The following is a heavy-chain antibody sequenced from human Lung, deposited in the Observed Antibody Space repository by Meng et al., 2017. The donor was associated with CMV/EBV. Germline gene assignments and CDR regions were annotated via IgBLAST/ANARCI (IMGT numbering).Heavy chain of an antibody. CDR3: ARARGHYDFWSGYLNWLDP. D-gene: IGHD3-3*01. CDR1: GGSISSGDYY. J-gene: IGHJ5*02. Sequence: SXTLSLXCTVSGGSISSGDYYWSWIRQPPGKGLEWIGYIYYSGSTYYNPSLKSRVTISVDTSKNQFSLKLSSVTAADTAVYYCARARGHYDFWSGYLNWLDPXGQGXLVTVSS. CDR2: IYYSGST. V-gene: IGHV4-30-4*02.